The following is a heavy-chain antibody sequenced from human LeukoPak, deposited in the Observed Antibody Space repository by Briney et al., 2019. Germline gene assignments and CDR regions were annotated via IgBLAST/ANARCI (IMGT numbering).Heavy chain of an antibody. V-gene: IGHV1-18*01. CDR2: ISAYNGNT. CDR1: GYTFTSYG. CDR3: ARDIVVVVATPYYYGMDV. D-gene: IGHD2-15*01. J-gene: IGHJ6*02. Sequence: ASVKVSCKASGYTFTSYGISWVRQAPGQGLEWMGWISAYNGNTNYAQKLQGRVTMTTDTSTSTAYMELRSLRSDDTAVYYCARDIVVVVATPYYYGMDVWGQGTTVTVSS.